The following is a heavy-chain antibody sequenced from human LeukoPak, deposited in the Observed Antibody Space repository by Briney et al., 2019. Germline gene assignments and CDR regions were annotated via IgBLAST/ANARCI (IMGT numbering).Heavy chain of an antibody. CDR2: IRQDGSEK. Sequence: GGSLRLSCAASRFSFGTYWMSWVRQAPGKGLEWVANIRQDGSEKYYVDSVKGRFTISRDNAKNSLYLQMNSLRAEDTAVYYCAKVVLGSTQDYWGQGTLVTVSS. CDR1: RFSFGTYW. V-gene: IGHV3-7*01. J-gene: IGHJ4*02. CDR3: AKVVLGSTQDY. D-gene: IGHD7-27*01.